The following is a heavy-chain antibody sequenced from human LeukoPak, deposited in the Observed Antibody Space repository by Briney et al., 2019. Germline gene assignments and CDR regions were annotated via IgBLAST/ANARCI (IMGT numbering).Heavy chain of an antibody. CDR3: AGGRRTVSFDY. D-gene: IGHD1-1*01. J-gene: IGHJ4*02. V-gene: IGHV4-34*01. CDR2: INHSGST. CDR1: GGSFSGYY. Sequence: SETLCLTCAVYGGSFSGYYWSWIRQPPGKGLEWIGEINHSGSTNYNPSLKSRVTISVDTSKNQFSLKLSSVTAADTAVYYCAGGRRTVSFDYWGQGTLATVSS.